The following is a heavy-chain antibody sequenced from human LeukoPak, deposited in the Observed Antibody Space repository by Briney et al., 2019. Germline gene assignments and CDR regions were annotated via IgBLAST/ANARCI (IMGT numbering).Heavy chain of an antibody. J-gene: IGHJ3*02. CDR3: ARRVAVVPAAIGAFDI. CDR1: GGSISSSSYY. CDR2: IYYSGST. D-gene: IGHD2-2*01. Sequence: SETLSLTCTVSGGSISSSSYYWGWIRQPPGKGLEWIGSIYYSGSTYYNPSLKSRVTISVGTSKNQFSLKLSSVTAADTAVYYCARRVAVVPAAIGAFDIWGQGTMVTVSS. V-gene: IGHV4-39*01.